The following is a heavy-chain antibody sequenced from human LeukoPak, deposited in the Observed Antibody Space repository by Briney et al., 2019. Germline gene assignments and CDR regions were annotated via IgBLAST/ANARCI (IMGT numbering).Heavy chain of an antibody. CDR1: GYSFTTYW. V-gene: IGHV5-51*01. Sequence: GESLKITCETSGYSFTTYWIAWVRQKPGTGLEWMGAIYPRDSDTRYSPSFQGQVAMTADRSIRTAYLQLNNLRASDTAMYYCARSRGSSGTVNWFDPWGQGTQVTVSS. CDR2: IYPRDSDT. J-gene: IGHJ5*02. D-gene: IGHD3-10*01. CDR3: ARSRGSSGTVNWFDP.